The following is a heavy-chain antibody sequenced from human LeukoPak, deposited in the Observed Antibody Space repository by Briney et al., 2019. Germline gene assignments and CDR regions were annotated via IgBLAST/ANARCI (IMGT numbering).Heavy chain of an antibody. CDR3: ARHRRQSSGWYYFDY. Sequence: KASETLSLTCTVSGGSNSSYYWSWIRQPPGKGLEWIGYIYYSGSTNYNPSLKSRVTISVDTSKNQFSLKLSSVTAADTAVYYCARHRRQSSGWYYFDYWGQGTLVTVSS. CDR1: GGSNSSYY. D-gene: IGHD6-19*01. J-gene: IGHJ4*02. CDR2: IYYSGST. V-gene: IGHV4-59*08.